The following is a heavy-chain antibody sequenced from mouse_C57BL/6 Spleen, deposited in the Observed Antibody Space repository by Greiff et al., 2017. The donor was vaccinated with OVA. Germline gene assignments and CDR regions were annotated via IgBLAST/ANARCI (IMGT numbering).Heavy chain of an antibody. CDR1: GFTFSDYG. D-gene: IGHD1-1*01. Sequence: EVMLVESGGGLVKPGGSLKLSCAASGFTFSDYGMHWVRQAPEKGLEWVAYISSGSSTIYYADTVKGRFTISRDNAKNTLFLQMTSLRYEDTAMYYCARMGTTVVDYYAMDYWGQGTSVTVSS. V-gene: IGHV5-17*01. CDR3: ARMGTTVVDYYAMDY. J-gene: IGHJ4*01. CDR2: ISSGSSTI.